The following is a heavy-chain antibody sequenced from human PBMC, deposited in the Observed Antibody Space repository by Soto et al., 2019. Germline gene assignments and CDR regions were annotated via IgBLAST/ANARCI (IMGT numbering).Heavy chain of an antibody. V-gene: IGHV6-1*01. CDR3: ARDTGARSYYNVHFDY. D-gene: IGHD3-10*01. Sequence: QTLSLTCAISGDSVSSNSAAWNWIRQSPSRGLEWRGRTYYRSKWYNDYAVSVKSRITINPDTSKNQLSLQLNSVTPEETAGYYYARDTGARSYYNVHFDYWGQGTLVTVSS. J-gene: IGHJ4*02. CDR2: TYYRSKWYN. CDR1: GDSVSSNSAA.